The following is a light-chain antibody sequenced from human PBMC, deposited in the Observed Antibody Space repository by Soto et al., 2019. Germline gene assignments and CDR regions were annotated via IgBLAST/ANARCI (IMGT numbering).Light chain of an antibody. CDR1: QTVSRN. CDR2: DIS. Sequence: EVLMTKCPATLSVSPGRRSTLSCRASQTVSRNLAWYQQRPGQAPRLLIYDISNRATGVPARFSGSGSETEFTLTIRSLQSEDFAVYFCQQYTNWHSFGQGSRLEIK. J-gene: IGKJ5*01. CDR3: QQYTNWHS. V-gene: IGKV3-15*01.